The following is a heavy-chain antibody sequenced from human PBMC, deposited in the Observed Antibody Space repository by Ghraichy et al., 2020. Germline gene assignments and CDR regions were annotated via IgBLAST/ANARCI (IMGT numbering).Heavy chain of an antibody. CDR3: ARDEVVVVAATSGDGAFDI. CDR1: GYTFTSYY. V-gene: IGHV1-46*01. J-gene: IGHJ3*02. CDR2: INPSGGTT. D-gene: IGHD2-15*01. Sequence: ASVKVSCKASGYTFTSYYLHWVRQAPGQGLEWMGIINPSGGTTTYAQKFQGRVTMTRDTSTSTVYMELSSLRSEDTAVYYCARDEVVVVAATSGDGAFDIWGQGTVVTVSS.